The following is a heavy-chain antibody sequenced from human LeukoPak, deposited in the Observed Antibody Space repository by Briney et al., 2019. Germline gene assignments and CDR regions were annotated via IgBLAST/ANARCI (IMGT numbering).Heavy chain of an antibody. J-gene: IGHJ6*02. D-gene: IGHD3-10*01. CDR2: IYYSGST. CDR3: ARHGTPMVRGVPYYYYGMDV. CDR1: GGSISSSSYY. V-gene: IGHV4-39*01. Sequence: SETLSLTCTVSGGSISSSSYYWGWIRQPPGKGLEWIGSIYYSGSTYYNPSLKSRVTISVDTSKNQFSLKLSSVTAADTAVYYCARHGTPMVRGVPYYYYGMDVWGQGTTVTVSS.